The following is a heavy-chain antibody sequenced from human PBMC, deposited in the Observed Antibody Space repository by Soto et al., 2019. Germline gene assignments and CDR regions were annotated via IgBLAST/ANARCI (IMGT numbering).Heavy chain of an antibody. J-gene: IGHJ3*02. Sequence: QSGGSLRLSCAASGFIFSSYGMHWVRQAPGKGLEWVAVISYDGSNKYYADSVKGRFTISRDNSKNTLYLQMNSLRAEDTAVYYCAKPARGEYDSPFFDIWGQGTMVTVSS. CDR3: AKPARGEYDSPFFDI. D-gene: IGHD3-22*01. V-gene: IGHV3-30*18. CDR1: GFIFSSYG. CDR2: ISYDGSNK.